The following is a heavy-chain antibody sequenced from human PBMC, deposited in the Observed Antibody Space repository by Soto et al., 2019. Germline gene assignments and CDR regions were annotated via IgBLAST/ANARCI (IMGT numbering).Heavy chain of an antibody. CDR3: ARGHYWFDP. V-gene: IGHV3-23*01. CDR1: GFTFSTYA. CDR2: FSAGGVST. J-gene: IGHJ5*02. Sequence: GGSLRLSCAASGFTFSTYAVSWVRQAPGKGLEWVSVFSAGGVSTHYINSVKGRFTISRDNAKNSLYLQMNSLRDEDTAVYYCARGHYWFDPWGQGTLVTVSS.